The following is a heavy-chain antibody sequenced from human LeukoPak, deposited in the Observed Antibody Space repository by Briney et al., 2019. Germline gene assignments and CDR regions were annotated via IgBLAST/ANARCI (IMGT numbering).Heavy chain of an antibody. J-gene: IGHJ3*02. CDR2: IYYSGST. D-gene: IGHD3-10*01. V-gene: IGHV4-59*01. CDR1: GGSISSYY. Sequence: PSETLSLTCTVSGGSISSYYWSWIRQPPGKGLEWIGYIYYSGSTSYNPSLKSRVTISVDTSNNQFSLRLTSVTAADTAVYYCARGTSWFGKLWAWGTSDIWGQGTMVTVSS. CDR3: ARGTSWFGKLWAWGTSDI.